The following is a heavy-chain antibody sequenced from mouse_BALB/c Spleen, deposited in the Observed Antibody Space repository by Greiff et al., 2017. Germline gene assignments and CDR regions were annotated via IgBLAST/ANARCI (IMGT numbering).Heavy chain of an antibody. CDR1: GYTFTSYY. CDR3: TRSRIYYYGSSYFPYYYAMDY. J-gene: IGHJ4*01. V-gene: IGHV1S81*02. D-gene: IGHD1-1*01. Sequence: QVQLQQSGAELVKPGASVKLSCKASGYTFTSYYMYWVKQRPGQGLEWIGEINPSNGGTNFNEKFKSKATLTVDKSSSTAYMQLSSLTSEDSAVYYCTRSRIYYYGSSYFPYYYAMDYWGQGTSVTVSS. CDR2: INPSNGGT.